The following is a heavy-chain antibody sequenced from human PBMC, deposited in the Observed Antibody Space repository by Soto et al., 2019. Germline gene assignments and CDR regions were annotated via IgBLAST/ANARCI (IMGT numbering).Heavy chain of an antibody. CDR1: GGNFSSFT. J-gene: IGHJ3*02. V-gene: IGHV1-69*08. Sequence: GASVEVSCKVSGGNFSSFTSSWVRQAPGQGLEWMGRIIPIFGTRNYAQKFQGRVTITADKSTSTVYMELSSLRSEDTAVYYCARGGRGWDPEDFWSGYSPVHDAFDIWGQGTMVTVSS. CDR2: IIPIFGTR. CDR3: ARGGRGWDPEDFWSGYSPVHDAFDI. D-gene: IGHD3-3*01.